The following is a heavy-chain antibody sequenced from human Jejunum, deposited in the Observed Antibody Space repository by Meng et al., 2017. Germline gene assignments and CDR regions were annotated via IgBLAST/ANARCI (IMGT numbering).Heavy chain of an antibody. Sequence: VQRVQSGAAVKKPRASEKVYCKASGYAFNTYGISWVRQAPGQGLEWMGWIGVYNGKTNFAQNFQGRVALTTDTSTSTAYMELRSLRSDDTAVYYCARDLGPYYDFWRGYYFDFWGQGTLVTVSS. D-gene: IGHD3-3*01. CDR2: IGVYNGKT. V-gene: IGHV1-18*01. J-gene: IGHJ4*02. CDR1: GYAFNTYG. CDR3: ARDLGPYYDFWRGYYFDF.